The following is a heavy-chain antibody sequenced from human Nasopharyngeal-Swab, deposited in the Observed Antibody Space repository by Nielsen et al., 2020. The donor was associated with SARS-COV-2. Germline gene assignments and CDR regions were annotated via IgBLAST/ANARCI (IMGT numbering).Heavy chain of an antibody. CDR1: GFTFTSSS. CDR2: IVVGSGNT. Sequence: SAQALSKASGFTFTSSSIQWLRQPRGQRLEWIGWIVVGSGNTNYAQKFQERVTITRGMSTSTAYMELSSLRSEDTAVYYCAAGPAGMRFYYWGQGTLVTVSS. D-gene: IGHD2-2*01. J-gene: IGHJ4*02. V-gene: IGHV1-58*02. CDR3: AAGPAGMRFYY.